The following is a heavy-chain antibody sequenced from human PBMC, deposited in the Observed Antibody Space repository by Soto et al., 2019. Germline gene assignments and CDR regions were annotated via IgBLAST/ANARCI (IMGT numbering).Heavy chain of an antibody. J-gene: IGHJ4*02. V-gene: IGHV4-31*03. D-gene: IGHD6-13*01. Sequence: SETLSLTCTVSGGSISSGGYYWSWIRQHPGKGLEWIGYIYYSGSSYYNPSLKSRVTISVDTSKNQFSLKLSSVTAADTAVYYCARGGIAAAAPPDYWGQGTLVTVSS. CDR1: GGSISSGGYY. CDR2: IYYSGSS. CDR3: ARGGIAAAAPPDY.